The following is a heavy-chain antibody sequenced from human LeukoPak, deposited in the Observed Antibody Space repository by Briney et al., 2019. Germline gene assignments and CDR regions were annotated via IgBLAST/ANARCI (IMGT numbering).Heavy chain of an antibody. J-gene: IGHJ4*02. D-gene: IGHD3-22*01. Sequence: SSVQVSCKASGDTFSNYTTSWVRQAPGQGLEWMGRIIPILGIANYAQKFQGRVTITADKSTSTAYMELSSLRSEDTAVYYCASPPADYYDSRDYFDYWGQGTLDTVSS. V-gene: IGHV1-69*02. CDR2: IIPILGIA. CDR1: GDTFSNYT. CDR3: ASPPADYYDSRDYFDY.